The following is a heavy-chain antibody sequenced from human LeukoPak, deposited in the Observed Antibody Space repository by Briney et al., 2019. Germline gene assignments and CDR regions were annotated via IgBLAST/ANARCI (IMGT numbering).Heavy chain of an antibody. J-gene: IGHJ4*02. CDR2: IYYSGST. Sequence: PSETLSLTCTVSGGSISSSSYYWGWIRQPPGKGLEWIGSIYYSGSTYYNPSLKSRVTISVDTSKNQFSLKLSSVTAADTAVYYCARFEYSSSSSGIYWGQRTLVTVSS. V-gene: IGHV4-39*07. D-gene: IGHD6-6*01. CDR3: ARFEYSSSSSGIY. CDR1: GGSISSSSYY.